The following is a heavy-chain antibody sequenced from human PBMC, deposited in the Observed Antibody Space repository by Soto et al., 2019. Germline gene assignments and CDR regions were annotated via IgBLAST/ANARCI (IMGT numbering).Heavy chain of an antibody. CDR2: MNPNSGNT. V-gene: IGHV1-8*01. D-gene: IGHD6-13*01. CDR1: GYTFTSYD. Sequence: ASVKVSCKASGYTFTSYDINWVRQATGQGLEWMGWMNPNSGNTGYAQKFQGRVTMTRNTSISTAYMELSSLRSEDTAVYYCAREGYSSSPGNRRFDPWGQGTLVTVSS. CDR3: AREGYSSSPGNRRFDP. J-gene: IGHJ5*02.